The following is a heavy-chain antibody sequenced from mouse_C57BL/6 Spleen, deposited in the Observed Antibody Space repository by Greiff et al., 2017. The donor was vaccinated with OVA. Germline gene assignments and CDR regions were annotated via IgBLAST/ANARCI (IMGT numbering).Heavy chain of an antibody. Sequence: QVQLQQPGAELVKPGASVKLSCKASGYTFTSYWMHWVKQRPGQGLEWIGMIHPNSGSTNYNEKFKSKATLTVDKSSSTAYMQLSSLTSEDSAVYYCARDNYGSYAMDYWGQGTSVTVSS. CDR2: IHPNSGST. J-gene: IGHJ4*01. D-gene: IGHD1-1*01. CDR3: ARDNYGSYAMDY. CDR1: GYTFTSYW. V-gene: IGHV1-64*01.